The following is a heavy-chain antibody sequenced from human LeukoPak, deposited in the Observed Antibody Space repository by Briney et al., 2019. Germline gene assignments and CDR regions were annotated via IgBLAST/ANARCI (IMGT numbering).Heavy chain of an antibody. CDR3: ARGRYDFWSGYYFDY. CDR1: GGSISSGSYY. CDR2: IYTSGST. Sequence: PSETLSLTCTVSGGSISSGSYYRSWIRQPAGKGLEWIRRIYTSGSTNYNPSLKSRVTISVDTSKNQFSLKLSSVTAADTAVYYCARGRYDFWSGYYFDYWGQGTLVTVSS. D-gene: IGHD3-3*01. V-gene: IGHV4-61*02. J-gene: IGHJ4*02.